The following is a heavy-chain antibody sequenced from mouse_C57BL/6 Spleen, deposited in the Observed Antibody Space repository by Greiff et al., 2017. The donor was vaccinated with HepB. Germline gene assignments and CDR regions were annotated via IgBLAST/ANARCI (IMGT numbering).Heavy chain of an antibody. V-gene: IGHV1-64*01. CDR2: IHPNSGST. CDR3: ARDLPGYFDV. Sequence: VQLQQPGAELVKPGASVKLSCKASGYTFTSYWMHWVKQRPGRGLEWIGMIHPNSGSTNYNEKFKSKATLTVDKASSTAYMQLSSLTAEDSAVCYCARDLPGYFDVWGKGTTVTVSS. J-gene: IGHJ1*03. CDR1: GYTFTSYW.